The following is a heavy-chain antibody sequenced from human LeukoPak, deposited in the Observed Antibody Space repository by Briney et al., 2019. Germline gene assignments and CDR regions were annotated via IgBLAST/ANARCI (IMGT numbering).Heavy chain of an antibody. CDR1: GGTFSSYA. Sequence: ASVKVSCKASGGTFSSYAISWLRQAPGQGLEWMGWISAYNGDTKYAQKLQGRVTMTTDTSTSTAYMELRSLRSDDTAVYYCARDPSNSSGWLIYFDYWGQGTLVTVSS. D-gene: IGHD6-19*01. CDR3: ARDPSNSSGWLIYFDY. CDR2: ISAYNGDT. V-gene: IGHV1-18*01. J-gene: IGHJ4*02.